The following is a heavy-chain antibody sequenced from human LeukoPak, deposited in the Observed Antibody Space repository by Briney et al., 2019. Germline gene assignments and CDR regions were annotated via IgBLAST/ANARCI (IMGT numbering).Heavy chain of an antibody. D-gene: IGHD4-23*01. J-gene: IGHJ4*02. V-gene: IGHV3-30*02. CDR1: GFTFSSYG. CDR2: IRYDGSNK. CDR3: AKDQGPNIRGSTVVTPGAPYYFDY. Sequence: GGSLRLSCAASGFTFSSYGMHWVRQAPGKGLEWVAFIRYDGSNKYYADSVKGRFTISRDNSKNTLYLQMNSLRAEDTAVYYCAKDQGPNIRGSTVVTPGAPYYFDYWGQGTLVTVSS.